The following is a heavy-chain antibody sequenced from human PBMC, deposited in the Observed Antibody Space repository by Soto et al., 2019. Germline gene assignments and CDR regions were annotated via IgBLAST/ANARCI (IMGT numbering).Heavy chain of an antibody. D-gene: IGHD5-12*01. CDR2: VSAYNGNT. Sequence: ASVKVSCKASGYTFPSYGLTWVRQAPGQGLEWMGWVSAYNGNTNYAQKFQGRVTMTTDTSTTTAYMELRSLRSDDTAVYYCARAGWLQPFDYWGQGTLVTVSS. CDR3: ARAGWLQPFDY. J-gene: IGHJ4*02. CDR1: GYTFPSYG. V-gene: IGHV1-18*01.